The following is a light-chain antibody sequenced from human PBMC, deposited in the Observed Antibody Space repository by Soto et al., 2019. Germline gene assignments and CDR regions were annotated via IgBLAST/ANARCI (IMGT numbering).Light chain of an antibody. CDR3: QQYGSSEWT. Sequence: EIVLTQSPGTLSLSPGERATLSCRASQSVSSSYLAWYQQKPGQAPRLLIYGASSRATAIPDRFSGSGSGTDFTLTISRLEPEDFAVYYCQQYGSSEWTFGQGTKVEI. CDR1: QSVSSSY. V-gene: IGKV3-20*01. J-gene: IGKJ1*01. CDR2: GAS.